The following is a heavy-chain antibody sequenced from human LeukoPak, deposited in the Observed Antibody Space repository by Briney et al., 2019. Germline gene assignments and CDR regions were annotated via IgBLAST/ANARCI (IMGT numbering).Heavy chain of an antibody. V-gene: IGHV3-13*03. J-gene: IGHJ6*03. CDR1: GFTFSSYD. CDR2: IGTAGDT. CDR3: ARDLYWNDYFWGSYRWSMDL. D-gene: IGHD3-16*02. Sequence: GGSLRLSCAACGFTFSSYDMHWVRQATGKGLEWVSAIGTAGDTYYPGSVKGQFTISRENAKNSLYLQMNSLRAGDTAVYYCARDLYWNDYFWGSYRWSMDLWGKGTTVTVSS.